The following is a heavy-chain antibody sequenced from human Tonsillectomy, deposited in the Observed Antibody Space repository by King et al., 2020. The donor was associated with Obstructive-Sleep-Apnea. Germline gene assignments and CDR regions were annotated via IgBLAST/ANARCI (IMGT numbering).Heavy chain of an antibody. CDR1: GFTFSDGW. CDR3: TTGRRYSTVRGVDMWGYFDS. Sequence: VQLVESGGGLERPGGSLRLSCAASGFTFSDGWMSWVRQAPGKGLEWVGRIKSKADGGTIDYAAPVKSRFTISRDDSKNTLYLQMSGLKIDDTAVYYCTTGRRYSTVRGVDMWGYFDSWGQGTLVTVSS. D-gene: IGHD3-10*01. V-gene: IGHV3-15*01. J-gene: IGHJ4*02. CDR2: IKSKADGGTI.